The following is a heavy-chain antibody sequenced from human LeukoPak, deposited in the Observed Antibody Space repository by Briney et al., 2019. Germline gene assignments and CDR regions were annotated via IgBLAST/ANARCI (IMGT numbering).Heavy chain of an antibody. CDR2: IYYSGST. Sequence: SETLSLACTVSGGSISSYYWSWIRQPPGKGLEWIGYIYYSGSTNYNPSLKSRVTISVDTSKNQFSLKLSSVTAADTAVYYCARGNGLFDYWGQGTLVTVSS. V-gene: IGHV4-59*01. CDR3: ARGNGLFDY. CDR1: GGSISSYY. D-gene: IGHD2-8*01. J-gene: IGHJ4*02.